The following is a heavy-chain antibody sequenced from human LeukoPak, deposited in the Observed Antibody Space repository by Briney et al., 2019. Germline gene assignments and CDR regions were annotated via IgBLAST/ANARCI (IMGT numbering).Heavy chain of an antibody. J-gene: IGHJ4*02. V-gene: IGHV3-30*02. Sequence: GGSLRLSCAASGFTFSSYGMHWVRQAPGKGLEWVAFIRYDGSNKYYADSVKGRFTISRDNSKNTLYLQMNSLRAEDTAVYYCAKVYCSSTSCYAGGPGYFDYWGQGTLVTVSS. D-gene: IGHD2-2*01. CDR3: AKVYCSSTSCYAGGPGYFDY. CDR1: GFTFSSYG. CDR2: IRYDGSNK.